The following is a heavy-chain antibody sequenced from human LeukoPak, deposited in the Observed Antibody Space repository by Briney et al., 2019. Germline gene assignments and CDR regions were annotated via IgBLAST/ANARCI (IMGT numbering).Heavy chain of an antibody. J-gene: IGHJ4*02. CDR3: AKDAPTSGWDFDS. CDR2: INAAGGST. D-gene: IGHD6-19*01. Sequence: GGSLRLSCAASEFTFSSSAMSWVRQAPGKGLEWVSLINAAGGSTFYTDFVKGRFTISRDNSKNTLYLQMNSLRAEDTALYYCAKDAPTSGWDFDSWGQGTLVTVSS. V-gene: IGHV3-23*01. CDR1: EFTFSSSA.